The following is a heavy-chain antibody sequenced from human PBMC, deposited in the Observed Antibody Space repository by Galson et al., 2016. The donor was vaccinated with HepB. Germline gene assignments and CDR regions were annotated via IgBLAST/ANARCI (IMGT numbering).Heavy chain of an antibody. D-gene: IGHD3-10*01. J-gene: IGHJ4*02. CDR2: TFYRSNWQN. CDR1: GDSVSNNNAG. V-gene: IGHV6-1*01. CDR3: ARSYLLGRGFGW. Sequence: CAISGDSVSNNNAGWHWIRQSPSRGLECLGRTFYRSNWQNDYAESVKSRITINPDTSKNEFSLHLSSVTPEDTAVYYCARSYLLGRGFGWWGPGTPVTVSS.